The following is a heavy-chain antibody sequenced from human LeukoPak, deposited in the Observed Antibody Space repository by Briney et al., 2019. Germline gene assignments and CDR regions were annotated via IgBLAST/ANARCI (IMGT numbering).Heavy chain of an antibody. CDR2: INTNTGNP. D-gene: IGHD3-16*01. CDR3: VAHRVGVSFG. CDR1: GYTFTSYG. Sequence: GASVKVSCKASGYTFTSYGISWVRQAPGQGLEWMGWINTNTGNPMYAQGFTGRFAFSLDTSVSTTYLQISSLKSEDTAVFYCVAHRVGVSFGWGQGTPVTVSS. V-gene: IGHV7-4-1*02. J-gene: IGHJ4*02.